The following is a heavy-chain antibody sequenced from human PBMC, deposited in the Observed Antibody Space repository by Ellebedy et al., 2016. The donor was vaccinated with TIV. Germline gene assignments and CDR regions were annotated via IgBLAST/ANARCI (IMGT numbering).Heavy chain of an antibody. D-gene: IGHD6-19*01. Sequence: MPSETLSLTCTVPGSSISSTSCYWGWIRQPPGKGLEWLGCLYSSGSTYYNPSLKSRVTISVDTSKNQFSLKLSSVTAADTALYYCTRNIAVARFFVWGQGTLVTVSS. CDR3: TRNIAVARFFV. CDR1: GSSISSTSCY. CDR2: LYSSGST. V-gene: IGHV4-39*07. J-gene: IGHJ4*02.